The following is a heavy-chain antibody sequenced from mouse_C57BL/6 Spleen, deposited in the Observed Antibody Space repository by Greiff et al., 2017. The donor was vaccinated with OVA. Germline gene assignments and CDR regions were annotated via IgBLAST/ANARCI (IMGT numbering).Heavy chain of an antibody. J-gene: IGHJ2*01. CDR3: VRHPYFDY. CDR2: IRSKSNNYAT. CDR1: GFSFNTYA. V-gene: IGHV10-1*01. Sequence: NLVYSGGGLVQPKGSLKLSCASSGFSFNTYAMNWVRQAPGKGLEWVARIRSKSNNYATYYADSVKDRFTISRDDSESMLYLQMNNLKTEDTAMYYCVRHPYFDYWGQGTTLTVSS.